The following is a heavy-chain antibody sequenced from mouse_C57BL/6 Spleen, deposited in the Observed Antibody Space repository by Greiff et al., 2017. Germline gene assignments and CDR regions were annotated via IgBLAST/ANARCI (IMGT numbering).Heavy chain of an antibody. CDR1: GFSLTSYG. J-gene: IGHJ4*01. V-gene: IGHV2-2*01. Sequence: QVQLQQSGPGLVQPSQSLSITCTVSGFSLTSYGVHWVRQSPGKGLEWLGVIWSGGSTDYNAAFISRLSISKYNSKGQVFFKMNSLQADDTAIYYCARNEGSRDYYAMDYWGQGTSVTVSS. D-gene: IGHD1-1*01. CDR3: ARNEGSRDYYAMDY. CDR2: IWSGGST.